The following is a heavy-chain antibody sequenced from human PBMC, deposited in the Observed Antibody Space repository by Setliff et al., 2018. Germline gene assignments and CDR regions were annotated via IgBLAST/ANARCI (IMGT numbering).Heavy chain of an antibody. CDR1: GFTFSRSA. CDR2: VRSRINNFAT. Sequence: KISCAASGFTFSRSAIHWVRQASGKGLEWVGRVRSRINNFATAYDASVKGRFIISRDDSKNTAYLQINSLKTEDTAVYYCASDIHNDYDYFDYWGQGIQVTVSS. CDR3: ASDIHNDYDYFDY. J-gene: IGHJ4*02. D-gene: IGHD4-17*01. V-gene: IGHV3-73*01.